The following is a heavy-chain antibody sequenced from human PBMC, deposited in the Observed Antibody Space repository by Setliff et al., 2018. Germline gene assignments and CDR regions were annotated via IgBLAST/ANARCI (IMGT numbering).Heavy chain of an antibody. D-gene: IGHD1-1*01. Sequence: SETLSLTCAVSGASIRNNYYWGWIRQSPGTGLEWIGSIFYNGMAYYNPSLKSRVTMSIDTANNEFSLKLRSVTAADTAGYYCARVIPVETASLEYYMDVWSKGTTVT. V-gene: IGHV4-38-2*01. CDR1: GASIRNNYY. CDR3: ARVIPVETASLEYYMDV. CDR2: IFYNGMA. J-gene: IGHJ6*03.